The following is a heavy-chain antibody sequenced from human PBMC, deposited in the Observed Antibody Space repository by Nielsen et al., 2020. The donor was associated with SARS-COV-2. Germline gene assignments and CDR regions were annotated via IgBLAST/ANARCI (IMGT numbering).Heavy chain of an antibody. V-gene: IGHV4-34*01. J-gene: IGHJ4*02. D-gene: IGHD6-19*01. CDR1: GGSFSGYY. CDR2: INHSGST. CDR3: ARGGGWYVD. Sequence: SETLSLTCAVYGGSFSGYYWSWIRQPPGKGLEWIGEINHSGSTNYNPSLKSRVTISVDTSKNQFSLKLSSVTAADTAVYYCARGGGWYVDWGQGTLVTVSS.